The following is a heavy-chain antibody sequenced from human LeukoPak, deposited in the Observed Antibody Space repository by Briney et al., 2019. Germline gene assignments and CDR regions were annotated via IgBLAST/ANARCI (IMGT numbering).Heavy chain of an antibody. J-gene: IGHJ4*02. V-gene: IGHV3-15*01. CDR2: IKSKTDGGTT. CDR1: GFTFSNAW. D-gene: IGHD2-8*01. CDR3: TTHYCTNGVCHDY. Sequence: GGSLRLSCAASGFTFSNAWMSWVRQAPGKGLEWVGRIKSKTDGGTTDYAAPVKGRFTISRDDSKNTLYLQMNSLKTEDTAVYYCTTHYCTNGVCHDYWGQGTLVTVSS.